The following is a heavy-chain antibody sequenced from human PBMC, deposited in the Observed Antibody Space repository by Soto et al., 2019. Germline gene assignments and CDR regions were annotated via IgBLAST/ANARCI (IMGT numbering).Heavy chain of an antibody. J-gene: IGHJ4*02. V-gene: IGHV3-9*01. D-gene: IGHD3-10*01. CDR2: ISWNSGVI. Sequence: EVQLVESGGGLVQPGRSLRLSCAASGFNFDDYAMHWVRQAPGKGLEWVSGISWNSGVIAYADSVKGRFTISRDNAKNSLHLQMNSLSSEDSAFYYCAKDISLWFGDYDFDSWGQGTLVTVSS. CDR3: AKDISLWFGDYDFDS. CDR1: GFNFDDYA.